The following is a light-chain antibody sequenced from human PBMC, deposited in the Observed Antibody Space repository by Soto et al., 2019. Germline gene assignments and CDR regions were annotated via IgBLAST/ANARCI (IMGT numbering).Light chain of an antibody. V-gene: IGKV1-27*01. CDR1: QGISNY. J-gene: IGKJ1*01. Sequence: DIQMTQSPSSLSASVGDRVTITCRASQGISNYLAGYQQKPGKVPKLLIYAASTLQSGVPSRFSGSGSGTDFTLTVSSLQPGDVATYSCQKYNSAPRTFGQGTKVEIK. CDR3: QKYNSAPRT. CDR2: AAS.